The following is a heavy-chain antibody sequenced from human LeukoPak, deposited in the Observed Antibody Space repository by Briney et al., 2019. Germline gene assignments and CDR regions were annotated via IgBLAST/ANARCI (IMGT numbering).Heavy chain of an antibody. Sequence: SETLSLTCTVSGGSISSYYWGWIRQPPGKGLEWIGSIYYSGSTYYNPSLKSRVTISVDTSKNQFSLKLSSVTAADTAVYYCASQTVVAAIEGAFDIWGQGTMVTVSS. J-gene: IGHJ3*02. CDR2: IYYSGST. CDR3: ASQTVVAAIEGAFDI. V-gene: IGHV4-39*01. D-gene: IGHD2-15*01. CDR1: GGSISSYY.